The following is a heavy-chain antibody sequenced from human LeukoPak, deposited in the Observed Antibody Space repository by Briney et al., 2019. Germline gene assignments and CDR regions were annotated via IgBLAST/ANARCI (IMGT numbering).Heavy chain of an antibody. D-gene: IGHD3-22*01. Sequence: ASVKVSCKASGYTFTSYAMHWVRQAPGQRLEWMGWINAGNGNTKYSQKFQGRVTITRDTSASTAYMELSSLRSEDTAVYYCARDRSHLDRSDYYDSSGYYPLYYYYYGMDVWGQGTTVTVSS. CDR2: INAGNGNT. V-gene: IGHV1-3*01. CDR3: ARDRSHLDRSDYYDSSGYYPLYYYYYGMDV. J-gene: IGHJ6*02. CDR1: GYTFTSYA.